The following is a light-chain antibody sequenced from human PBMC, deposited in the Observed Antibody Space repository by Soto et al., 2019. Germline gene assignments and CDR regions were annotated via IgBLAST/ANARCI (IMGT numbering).Light chain of an antibody. J-gene: IGKJ2*01. CDR3: MQRTHWPPYT. Sequence: DVLMTQSPLSLPVTLGQPASISCWSSRSLAYIDGNTYLNWFQQRPGQSPRRLIYNVSNRDSGVADIFSVSGSGTAFTLNISRVEAEDVAVYYCMQRTHWPPYTFGQGTKLEIK. CDR2: NVS. V-gene: IGKV2-30*01. CDR1: RSLAYIDGNTY.